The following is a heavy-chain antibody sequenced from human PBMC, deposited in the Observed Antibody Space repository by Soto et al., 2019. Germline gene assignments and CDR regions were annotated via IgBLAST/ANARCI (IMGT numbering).Heavy chain of an antibody. Sequence: GGSLRLSCAASGFTFSSYDMHWVRQATGKGLEWVSAIGTAGDTYYPGSVKGRFTISRENAKNSLYLQMNSLRAEDTAVYYCARQKTIARYYYGMDVWGQGNTVTVS. CDR3: ARQKTIARYYYGMDV. CDR1: GFTFSSYD. CDR2: IGTAGDT. D-gene: IGHD6-13*01. V-gene: IGHV3-13*01. J-gene: IGHJ6*02.